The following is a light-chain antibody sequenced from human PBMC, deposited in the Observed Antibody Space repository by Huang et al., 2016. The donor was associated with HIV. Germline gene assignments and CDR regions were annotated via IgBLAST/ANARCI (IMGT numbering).Light chain of an antibody. Sequence: EIVMTQSPATLSVSPGERATLSCRATQNIVLSLHWYQHKPGQAPRVRIFGASTRATGIPARFSGGGSGTEFTLTISSLQSEDFAVYYCQQYANWPLTFGGGTKVEIQ. J-gene: IGKJ4*01. CDR3: QQYANWPLT. CDR2: GAS. CDR1: QNIVLS. V-gene: IGKV3-15*01.